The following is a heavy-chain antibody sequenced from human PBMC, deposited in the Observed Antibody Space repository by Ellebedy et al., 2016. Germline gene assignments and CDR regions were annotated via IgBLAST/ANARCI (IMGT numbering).Heavy chain of an antibody. CDR2: IKSKTDGGTT. V-gene: IGHV3-15*01. CDR1: GFTFSNAW. Sequence: GESLKISXAASGFTFSNAWMSWVRQAPGKGLEWVGRIKSKTDGGTTDYAAPVKGRFTISRDDSKNTLYLQMNSLKTEDTAVYYCTTVGSGSSLFDIWGQGTMVTVSS. CDR3: TTVGSGSSLFDI. J-gene: IGHJ3*02. D-gene: IGHD3-10*01.